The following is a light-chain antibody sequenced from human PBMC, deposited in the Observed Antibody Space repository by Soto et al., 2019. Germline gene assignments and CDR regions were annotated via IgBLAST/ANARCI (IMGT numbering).Light chain of an antibody. V-gene: IGKV1-39*01. CDR3: QQTYSTIHS. CDR2: AAA. CDR1: QNIERY. Sequence: DIQMTQSPSSLSASIGDTITISCRASQNIERYLNWYQHKQWKAPQLLMFAAANLESGVPSRFRGSGSGTDFTLTISSLQPEDFATYYCQQTYSTIHSFGQGTKVDIK. J-gene: IGKJ2*01.